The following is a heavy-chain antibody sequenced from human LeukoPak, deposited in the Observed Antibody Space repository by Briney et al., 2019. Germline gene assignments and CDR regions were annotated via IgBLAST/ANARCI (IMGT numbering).Heavy chain of an antibody. V-gene: IGHV4-30-4*02. CDR1: GGSISSGDYY. J-gene: IGHJ6*03. CDR2: IYYSGST. CDR3: ARAVRAAMVGFYYYYMDV. D-gene: IGHD5-18*01. Sequence: KPSETLSLTCTVSGGSISSGDYYWSWIRQPPGKGLEWIGYIYYSGSTYYNPSLKSRVTISVDTSKNQFSLKLSSVTAADTAVYYCARAVRAAMVGFYYYYMDVWGKGTTVTVSS.